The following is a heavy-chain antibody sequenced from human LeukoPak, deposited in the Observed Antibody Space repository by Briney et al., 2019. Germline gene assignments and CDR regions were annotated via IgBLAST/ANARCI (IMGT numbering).Heavy chain of an antibody. CDR1: GFTFSSYW. CDR2: IKRDGSEK. V-gene: IGHV3-7*01. CDR3: AKIGGTVMALGPFDI. D-gene: IGHD5-18*01. J-gene: IGHJ3*02. Sequence: GGSLRLSCAVSGFTFSSYWMTWVRQAPGKGLEWVANIKRDGSEKTYVDSVKGRFTISRDNAKNSLYLQMNSLRAADTAVYYCAKIGGTVMALGPFDIWGQGTMVAVSS.